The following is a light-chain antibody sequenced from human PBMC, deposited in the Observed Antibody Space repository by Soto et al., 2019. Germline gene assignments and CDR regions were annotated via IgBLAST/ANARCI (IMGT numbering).Light chain of an antibody. CDR2: GAS. J-gene: IGKJ1*01. V-gene: IGKV3D-15*01. CDR3: QQYRHWPRT. Sequence: EIVLTQSPATLSVSPGERAALSCRASQSVSSNLAWYQQKPGQAPRLLIYGASNRATGIPDRFSGSGSGTEFTLTISNLRPEDFAVYYCQQYRHWPRTFGQGTKVDIK. CDR1: QSVSSN.